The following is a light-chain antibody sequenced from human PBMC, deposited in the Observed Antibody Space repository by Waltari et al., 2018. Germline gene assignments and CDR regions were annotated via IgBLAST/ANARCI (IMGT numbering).Light chain of an antibody. V-gene: IGLV2-14*01. CDR1: SSYFAVFNY. Sequence: QSALTPSASVSGSPGQSITISCTGTSSYFAVFNYVSWYQQHPGKAPQLMIYDVSKRPSGVSNRFSGSKSGNTASLTISGLQAEDEADYYCSSYTSTWVFGGGTKLTIL. J-gene: IGLJ3*02. CDR3: SSYTSTWV. CDR2: DVS.